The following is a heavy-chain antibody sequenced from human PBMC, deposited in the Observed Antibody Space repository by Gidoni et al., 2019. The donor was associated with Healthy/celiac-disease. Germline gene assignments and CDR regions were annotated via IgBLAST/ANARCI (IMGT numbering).Heavy chain of an antibody. CDR2: IIPSLGIA. D-gene: IGHD2-15*01. V-gene: IGHV1-69*08. CDR1: GGTFISYT. CDR3: ARDRRYCSGGSCYSGGY. Sequence: QVQLVQSGAEVKKPGSSVKVSCKSPGGTFISYTISWVRQAPGQGLEWMGRIIPSLGIAKYAQKFQGRVTITADKSTSTAYMELSSLRSEDTAVYYCARDRRYCSGGSCYSGGYWGQGTLVTVSS. J-gene: IGHJ4*02.